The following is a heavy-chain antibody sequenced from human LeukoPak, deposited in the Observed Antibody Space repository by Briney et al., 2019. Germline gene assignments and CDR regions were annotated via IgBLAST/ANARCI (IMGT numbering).Heavy chain of an antibody. V-gene: IGHV3-30*04. Sequence: GRSLRLSCAASGFTFSSYAMHWVRQAPRKGLEWVAVISYDGSNKYYADSVKGRFTISRDNSKNTLYLQMNSLRAEDTAVYYCARAPLLWFGEFDYWGQGTLVTVS. CDR1: GFTFSSYA. J-gene: IGHJ4*02. CDR2: ISYDGSNK. D-gene: IGHD3-10*01. CDR3: ARAPLLWFGEFDY.